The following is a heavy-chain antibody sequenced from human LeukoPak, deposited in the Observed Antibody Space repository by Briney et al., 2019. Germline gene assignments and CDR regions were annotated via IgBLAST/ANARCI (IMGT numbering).Heavy chain of an antibody. CDR1: GGSISSGGYY. Sequence: PSQTLSLTCTVSGGSISSGGYYWSWIRQPAGKGLEWIGRIYSGGSTNYNPSLKSRVTMSVDTSKNQFSLKLTFVTAADTAVYYCARDLDTSGWCNFDYWGQGALVTVSS. CDR3: ARDLDTSGWCNFDY. D-gene: IGHD6-19*01. J-gene: IGHJ4*02. V-gene: IGHV4-61*02. CDR2: IYSGGST.